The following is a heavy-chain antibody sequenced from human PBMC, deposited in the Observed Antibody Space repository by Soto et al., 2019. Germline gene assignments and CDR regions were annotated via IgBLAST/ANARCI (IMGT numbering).Heavy chain of an antibody. D-gene: IGHD6-13*01. J-gene: IGHJ6*02. CDR3: ARIISSSYYYYGMDV. Sequence: HPGGSLRLSCAASGFTFGNFWMHWVRQAPGKGLVWVSRINSDGSTSYADSVKGRFTISRDNAKNTLYLQMNSLRAEDTAVYYCARIISSSYYYYGMDVWGQGTTVTVSS. CDR2: INSDGST. CDR1: GFTFGNFW. V-gene: IGHV3-74*01.